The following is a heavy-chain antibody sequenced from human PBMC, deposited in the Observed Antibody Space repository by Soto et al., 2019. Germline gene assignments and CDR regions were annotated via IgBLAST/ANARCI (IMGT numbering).Heavy chain of an antibody. CDR2: THDSGST. CDR1: GGSISSGDYY. CDR3: ARHSYCSSICWFDP. V-gene: IGHV4-61*08. D-gene: IGHD2-2*01. Sequence: PSETLSLTCTVSGGSISSGDYYWSWIRQSPGKGLEWIGYTHDSGSTNYNPSLKSRVTMSVDTSKNQFSLKLSSVTAADTAVYYCARHSYCSSICWFDPWGQGTLVTVSP. J-gene: IGHJ5*02.